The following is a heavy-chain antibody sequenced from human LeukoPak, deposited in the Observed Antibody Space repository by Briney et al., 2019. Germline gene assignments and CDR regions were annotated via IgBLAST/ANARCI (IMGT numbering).Heavy chain of an antibody. CDR3: ARGQLAFDY. Sequence: GGSLRLSCAASGFTFSSYAMHWVRQAPGKGLEWVAVISYDGSNKYYADSVKGRFTISRDNSKNTLYLQMNSLRAEDTAVYYCARGQLAFDYWGQGTLVTASS. J-gene: IGHJ4*02. CDR1: GFTFSSYA. D-gene: IGHD6-13*01. V-gene: IGHV3-30-3*01. CDR2: ISYDGSNK.